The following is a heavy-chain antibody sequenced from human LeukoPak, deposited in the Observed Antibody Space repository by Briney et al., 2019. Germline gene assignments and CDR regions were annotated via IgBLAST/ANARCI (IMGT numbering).Heavy chain of an antibody. CDR2: INGGNGNT. CDR3: AGGVSSGYCSGGSCYYWFDP. CDR1: GFTSTTYA. D-gene: IGHD2-15*01. V-gene: IGHV1-3*01. Sequence: ASVKVSCKASGFTSTTYAFHWVRQAPGQRLEWMGWINGGNGNTKYSQKFQGRVTITRDTSASTVYMELGSLRSEDTAVYYCAGGVSSGYCSGGSCYYWFDPWGQGTLVTVSS. J-gene: IGHJ5*02.